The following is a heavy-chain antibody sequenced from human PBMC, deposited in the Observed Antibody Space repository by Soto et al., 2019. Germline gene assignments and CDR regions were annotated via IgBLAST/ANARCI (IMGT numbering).Heavy chain of an antibody. J-gene: IGHJ6*03. V-gene: IGHV1-69*02. CDR1: GVTFSSYT. Sequence: SVKASCKASGVTFSSYTISWVRQAPGQGLEWMGRIIPILGIANYAQKFQGRVTITADKSTSTAYMELSSLRSEDTAVYYCAKADCSSTRCYEDYYYSYMDVWGNGTTVTVSS. D-gene: IGHD2-2*01. CDR2: IIPILGIA. CDR3: AKADCSSTRCYEDYYYSYMDV.